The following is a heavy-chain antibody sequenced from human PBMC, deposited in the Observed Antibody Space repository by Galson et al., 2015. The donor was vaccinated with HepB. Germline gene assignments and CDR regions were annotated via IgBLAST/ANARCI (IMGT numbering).Heavy chain of an antibody. CDR2: INPSGGST. CDR1: GYTFTSYY. CDR3: ARGSSGWYFSWYFDL. J-gene: IGHJ2*01. V-gene: IGHV1-46*01. D-gene: IGHD6-19*01. Sequence: SVKVSCKASGYTFTSYYMHWVRQAPGQGLEWMGIINPSGGSTSYAQKFQGRVTMTRDTSTSTVYMELSSLRSEDTAVYYCARGSSGWYFSWYFDLWGRGTLVTVSS.